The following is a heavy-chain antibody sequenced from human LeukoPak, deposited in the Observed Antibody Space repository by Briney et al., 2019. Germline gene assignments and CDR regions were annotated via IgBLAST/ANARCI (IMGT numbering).Heavy chain of an antibody. Sequence: SVKVSCKASGGTFSSYAISWVRQAPGQGLEWMGGIIPIFGTADYAQKFQGRVTITADESTSSAYMELSSLRSEDTAVYYCARTAYYYDSSGYYYNYWGQGTLVTVSS. D-gene: IGHD3-22*01. CDR3: ARTAYYYDSSGYYYNY. J-gene: IGHJ4*02. CDR1: GGTFSSYA. CDR2: IIPIFGTA. V-gene: IGHV1-69*13.